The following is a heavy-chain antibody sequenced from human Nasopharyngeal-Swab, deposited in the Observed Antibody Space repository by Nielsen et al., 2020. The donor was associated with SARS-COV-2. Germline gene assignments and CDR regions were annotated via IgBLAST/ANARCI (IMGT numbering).Heavy chain of an antibody. CDR2: TRERAHSYTT. CDR3: ARSRSAYPFDY. Sequence: GESLKISCAASGFTFSDHYMDWVRQAPGKGLELVDRTRERAHSYTTEYAASVKGRFTISRDDSKSSLYLQMNSLKTEYTAVYYCARSRSAYPFDYWGQGTLVTVSS. CDR1: GFTFSDHY. V-gene: IGHV3-72*01. J-gene: IGHJ4*02. D-gene: IGHD3-22*01.